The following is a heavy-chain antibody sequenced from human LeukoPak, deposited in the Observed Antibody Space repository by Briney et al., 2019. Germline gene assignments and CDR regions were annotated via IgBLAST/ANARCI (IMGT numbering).Heavy chain of an antibody. D-gene: IGHD3-16*01. CDR1: GGSFSGYY. Sequence: SETLSLTCAVYGGSFSGYYWSWIRQPPGKGLEWIGEINHSGSTNYNPSLKSRVTISVDTSKNQFSLKLSSVTAADTAVYYCARRERGGYFLDYWGQGTLVTVFS. CDR3: ARRERGGYFLDY. J-gene: IGHJ4*02. CDR2: INHSGST. V-gene: IGHV4-34*01.